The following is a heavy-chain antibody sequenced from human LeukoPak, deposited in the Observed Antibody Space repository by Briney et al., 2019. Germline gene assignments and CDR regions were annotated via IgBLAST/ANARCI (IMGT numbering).Heavy chain of an antibody. CDR2: INHSGST. Sequence: SETLSLTCAVYGGSFSGYYWSWIRQPPGKGLEWIGKINHSGSTNYNPSLKSRVTISVDTSKNQFSLKLSSVTAADTAVYYCARGGRYCSSTSCYLHYYYYMDVWGKGTTVTVAS. D-gene: IGHD2-2*01. J-gene: IGHJ6*03. CDR1: GGSFSGYY. V-gene: IGHV4-34*01. CDR3: ARGGRYCSSTSCYLHYYYYMDV.